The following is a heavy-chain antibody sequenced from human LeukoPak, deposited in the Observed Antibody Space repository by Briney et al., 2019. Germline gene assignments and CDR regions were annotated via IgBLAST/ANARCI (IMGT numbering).Heavy chain of an antibody. Sequence: GGSLRLSCAASGFTFSSYGMHWVRQAPGKGLEWVAVISYDGSNKYYADSVKGRFTISRDNSKNTLYLQMNSLRAEDTAVYYCAKDLRSSGYPAGADYWGQGTLVTVSS. CDR3: AKDLRSSGYPAGADY. CDR2: ISYDGSNK. J-gene: IGHJ4*02. V-gene: IGHV3-30*18. D-gene: IGHD6-19*01. CDR1: GFTFSSYG.